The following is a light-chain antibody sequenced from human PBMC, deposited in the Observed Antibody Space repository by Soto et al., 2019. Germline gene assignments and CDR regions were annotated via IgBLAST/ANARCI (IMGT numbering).Light chain of an antibody. CDR2: TTN. V-gene: IGLV1-44*01. CDR1: SSNVGVNA. Sequence: QSVLTQPPSASGTPGQRVTIACSGSSSNVGVNAVNWYQQLPGTAPKLLIYTTNQRPSGVPDRFSGSKSGTSASLAISGLQSEDEGDYSCAAWDDSLNGPVFGGGTKLTVL. J-gene: IGLJ3*02. CDR3: AAWDDSLNGPV.